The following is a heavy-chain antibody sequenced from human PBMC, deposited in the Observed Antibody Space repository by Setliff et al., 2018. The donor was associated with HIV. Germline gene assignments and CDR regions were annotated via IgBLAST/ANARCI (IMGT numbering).Heavy chain of an antibody. CDR1: GFSFSSHW. Sequence: GGSLRLSCAASGFSFSSHWMTWVRQAPGKGLEWVANIKQDGREKYYVDSVKARFTISRDNSKNTLYLQMNSLRAEDTAVYYCARGGRDDYNYEYWGQGTLVTVSS. CDR3: ARGGRDDYNYEY. J-gene: IGHJ4*02. CDR2: IKQDGREK. D-gene: IGHD4-4*01. V-gene: IGHV3-7*05.